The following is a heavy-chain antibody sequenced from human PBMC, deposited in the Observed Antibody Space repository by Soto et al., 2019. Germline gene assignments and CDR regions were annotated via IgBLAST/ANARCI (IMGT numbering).Heavy chain of an antibody. Sequence: QVDLMQSGPEVKRPGTSVKVSCKASGYTFITSGINWVRQTPGQPLEWVGWISPANGDKKYAQKFKDRVILTSETSTDTVNMELTNLRSDDTAVYFCARGRYFATTHRQWWYFDFWGRGTPVTVSS. CDR1: GYTFITSG. V-gene: IGHV1-18*01. CDR2: ISPANGDK. CDR3: ARGRYFATTHRQWWYFDF. D-gene: IGHD6-19*01. J-gene: IGHJ2*01.